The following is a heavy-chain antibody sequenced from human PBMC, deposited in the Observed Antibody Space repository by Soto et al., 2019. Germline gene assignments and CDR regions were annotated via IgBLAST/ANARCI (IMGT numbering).Heavy chain of an antibody. V-gene: IGHV4-31*02. D-gene: IGHD6-6*01. Sequence: WTWIRQHPGKGLEWIGYNYYSGITYYNPSLKSRVTISLDTSKNQFSLKLSSVTAADTAGYYCARGSSIAGLYYGMDVWGQGTTVTDSS. J-gene: IGHJ6*02. CDR2: NYYSGIT. CDR3: ARGSSIAGLYYGMDV.